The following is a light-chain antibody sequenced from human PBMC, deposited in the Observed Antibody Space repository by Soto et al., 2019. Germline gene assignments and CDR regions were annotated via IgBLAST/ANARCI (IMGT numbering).Light chain of an antibody. Sequence: EIMMTQSPANMSVSPGEGATLSCRASQSVNSNLAWYQQKPGQAPRLLMSDASTRATGIPARFSGSGSGTECTLTSSSLQSEDVAVYYCQQYNNWPLGFGGGTKVEIK. V-gene: IGKV3-15*01. CDR2: DAS. J-gene: IGKJ4*01. CDR1: QSVNSN. CDR3: QQYNNWPLG.